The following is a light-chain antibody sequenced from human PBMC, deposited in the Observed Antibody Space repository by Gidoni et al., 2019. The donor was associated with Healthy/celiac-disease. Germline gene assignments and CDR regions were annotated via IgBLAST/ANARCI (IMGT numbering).Light chain of an antibody. CDR1: QSVSSN. CDR3: QQYNNWPRGA. Sequence: IVITHSPVTLSVSPGERATLSCRASQSVSSNLAWYQQKPGQAPRLLIYGASTRATGIPARFSSSGSGTEFTLTISSLQSEDFAVYYCQQYNNWPRGAFGQGTKLEIK. V-gene: IGKV3-15*01. J-gene: IGKJ2*01. CDR2: GAS.